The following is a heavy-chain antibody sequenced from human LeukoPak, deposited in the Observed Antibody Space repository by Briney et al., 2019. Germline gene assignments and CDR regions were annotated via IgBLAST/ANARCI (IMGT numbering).Heavy chain of an antibody. D-gene: IGHD2-8*01. CDR2: TSGSGGST. V-gene: IGHV3-23*01. CDR1: GFSFSDYA. Sequence: PGGSLRLSCAASGFSFSDYAMNWVRQAPGKGLEWVSGTSGSGGSTYYADSVKGRFTISRDNSKNTLYLQMNSLRAEDTAVYYCARAPQWARFDYWGQGTLVTVSS. J-gene: IGHJ4*02. CDR3: ARAPQWARFDY.